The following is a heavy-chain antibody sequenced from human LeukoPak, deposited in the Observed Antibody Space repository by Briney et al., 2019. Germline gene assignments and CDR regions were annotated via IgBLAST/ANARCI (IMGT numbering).Heavy chain of an antibody. CDR2: IYYSGST. CDR3: ARGEDILTGYHNVGDAFDI. CDR1: GGSISSGDYY. J-gene: IGHJ3*02. Sequence: SETLSLTCTVSGGSISSGDYYWSWIRQPPGKGLEWIGYIYYSGSTYYNPSLKSRVTISVDTSKNQFSLKLSSVTAADTAVYYCARGEDILTGYHNVGDAFDIWGQGTMVTVSS. V-gene: IGHV4-30-4*01. D-gene: IGHD3-9*01.